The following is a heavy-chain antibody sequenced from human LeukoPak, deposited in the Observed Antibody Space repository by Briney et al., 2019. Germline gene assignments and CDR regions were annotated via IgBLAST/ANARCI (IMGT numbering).Heavy chain of an antibody. CDR3: ARGGQQLDVGYYGMDV. CDR1: GGSISSYY. J-gene: IGHJ6*02. Sequence: SETLSLTCTVSGGSISSYYWSWIRQPAGKGLEWIGRIYTSGSTNYNPSLKSRVTMSVDTSKNQFSLKPSSVTAADTAVYYCARGGQQLDVGYYGMDVWGQGTTVTVSS. D-gene: IGHD6-13*01. V-gene: IGHV4-4*07. CDR2: IYTSGST.